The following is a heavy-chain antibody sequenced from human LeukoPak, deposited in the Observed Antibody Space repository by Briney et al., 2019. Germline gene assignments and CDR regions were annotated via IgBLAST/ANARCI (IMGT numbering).Heavy chain of an antibody. CDR2: ISYDGSNK. J-gene: IGHJ4*02. V-gene: IGHV3-30*18. Sequence: PGGSLRLSCAASGFTFSSYGMHWVRQAPGKGLEWVAVISYDGSNKYYADSVRGRFTISRDNSKNTLYLQMNSLRAEDTAVYYCAKELDYWGQGTLVTVSS. CDR1: GFTFSSYG. CDR3: AKELDY.